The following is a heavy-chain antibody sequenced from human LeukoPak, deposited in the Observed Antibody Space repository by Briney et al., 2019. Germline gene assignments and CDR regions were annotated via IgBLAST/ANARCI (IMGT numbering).Heavy chain of an antibody. V-gene: IGHV1-18*01. J-gene: IGHJ4*02. Sequence: ASAKVSCKASGYTFTSYGISWVRQAPGQGLEWMGWISAYNGNTNYAQKLQSRVTMTTDTSTSTAYIELRSLRSDDTPVYYCASYYYGSRSYRPLDYWGQGTLVTVSS. CDR1: GYTFTSYG. CDR2: ISAYNGNT. CDR3: ASYYYGSRSYRPLDY. D-gene: IGHD3-10*01.